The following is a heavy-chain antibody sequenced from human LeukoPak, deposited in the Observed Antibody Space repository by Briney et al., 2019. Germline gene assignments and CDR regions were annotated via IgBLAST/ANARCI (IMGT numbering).Heavy chain of an antibody. Sequence: SQTLSLTCTVSGGSISSGSYYWSWIRQPAGKGLEWIGRIYTSGSTNYNPSLKSRVTISVDTSKNQFSLKLSSVTAADTAVYYCARGGDTMVVRYWGRGTLVTVSS. CDR1: GGSISSGSYY. D-gene: IGHD4-23*01. CDR2: IYTSGST. CDR3: ARGGDTMVVRY. J-gene: IGHJ4*02. V-gene: IGHV4-61*02.